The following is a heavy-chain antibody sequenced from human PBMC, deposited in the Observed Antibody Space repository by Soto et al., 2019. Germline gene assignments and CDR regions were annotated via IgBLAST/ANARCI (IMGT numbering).Heavy chain of an antibody. CDR1: GFTFSTHW. CDR3: ARALPYCSSAGCFPTNDFFYYMDV. V-gene: IGHV3-74*01. Sequence: EVLLVESGGGLVQPGGSLRLSCAASGFTFSTHWMHWVRQAPGKGLVWVSRINGDGSSTSYADSVKGRFTISRDNAKNTLYLQMKSLRAEDTAVYYCARALPYCSSAGCFPTNDFFYYMDVWGKGTTVTVSS. CDR2: INGDGSST. J-gene: IGHJ6*03. D-gene: IGHD2-2*01.